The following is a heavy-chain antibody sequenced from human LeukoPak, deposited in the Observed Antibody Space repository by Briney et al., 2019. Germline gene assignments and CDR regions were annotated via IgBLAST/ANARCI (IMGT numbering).Heavy chain of an antibody. CDR2: IYHSGST. CDR1: GGSISSGGYY. D-gene: IGHD3-10*01. J-gene: IGHJ5*02. CDR3: ARWDYSGLYNWFDP. V-gene: IGHV4-30-2*01. Sequence: SETLSVTCTVSGGSISSGGYYGGWIRQPPGKGLEWLAYIYHSGSTYYNPSLKSRVTISVDRSKNQFSLKLSSVTAADTAVYYCARWDYSGLYNWFDPWGQGTLVTVSS.